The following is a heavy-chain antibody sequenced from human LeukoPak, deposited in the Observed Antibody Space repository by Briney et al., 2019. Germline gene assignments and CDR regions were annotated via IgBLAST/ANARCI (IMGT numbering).Heavy chain of an antibody. CDR2: IYYSGST. CDR1: GGSISSYY. CDR3: ARGIYSGYDYGY. D-gene: IGHD5-12*01. V-gene: IGHV4-59*01. Sequence: SETLSLTCTVSGGSISSYYWSWIRQPPGKGLEWIGYIYYSGSTNYNPSLKSRVTISVDTSKNQFSLKLSSVTAADMAVYYCARGIYSGYDYGYWGQGTLVTVSS. J-gene: IGHJ4*02.